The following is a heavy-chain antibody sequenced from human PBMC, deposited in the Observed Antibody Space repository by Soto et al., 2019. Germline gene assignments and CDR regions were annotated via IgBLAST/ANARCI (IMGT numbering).Heavy chain of an antibody. J-gene: IGHJ2*01. CDR3: ARHFDVNTALDYYYFDL. Sequence: QVQLQESGPGLVKTSETLSLTCTVSGVSIRPYYWTWIRQPAGKGLEWIGHLYSSGKATYNPSLTNRVTMSVFRDHFSLTLKSVASADTAVYYCARHFDVNTALDYYYFDLWGRGALVTVSS. V-gene: IGHV4-4*07. CDR1: GVSIRPYY. D-gene: IGHD5-18*01. CDR2: LYSSGKA.